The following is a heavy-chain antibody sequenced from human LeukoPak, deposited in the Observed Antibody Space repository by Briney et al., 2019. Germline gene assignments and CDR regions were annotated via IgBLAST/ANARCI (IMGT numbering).Heavy chain of an antibody. V-gene: IGHV3-30*18. CDR1: GFTFSSYG. J-gene: IGHJ6*02. Sequence: GGSLRLSCAGSGFTFSSYGMHWVRQAPGMGLEWVAVISYDGSNKYYADSVMGRFTISRDNSKNTLDLQMNSLRADDTAVYFCAKDGPHYYGPGSYYNSYYGMDVWGQGTTVIVSS. CDR3: AKDGPHYYGPGSYYNSYYGMDV. CDR2: ISYDGSNK. D-gene: IGHD3-10*01.